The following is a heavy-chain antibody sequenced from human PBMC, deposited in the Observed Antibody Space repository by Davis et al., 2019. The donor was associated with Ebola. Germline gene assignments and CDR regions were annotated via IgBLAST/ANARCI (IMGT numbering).Heavy chain of an antibody. V-gene: IGHV7-4-1*02. CDR3: ATTISTVRGLIYAIKYYYGMDV. CDR1: GYTFTSYA. CDR2: INTNTGKP. Sequence: AASVKVSCKASGYTFTSYAMNWVRQAPGQGLEWMGWINTNTGKPTYAQDFTGRFVFSLDTSVSTAYLQISSLKAEDTAVYYCATTISTVRGLIYAIKYYYGMDVWGKGTTVTVSS. J-gene: IGHJ6*04. D-gene: IGHD3-10*01.